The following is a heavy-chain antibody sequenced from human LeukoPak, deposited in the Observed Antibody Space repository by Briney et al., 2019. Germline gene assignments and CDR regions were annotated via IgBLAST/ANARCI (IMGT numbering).Heavy chain of an antibody. Sequence: EASVKVSCKASGYTFTTHDISWVRQATGQGLEWLGWMSPNSGDTGYAQKFQGGVTMTSDSSISTAYMELSSLRSEDTAIYYCVRTPPNWGFDYWGQGTLVTVSS. D-gene: IGHD7-27*01. CDR2: MSPNSGDT. V-gene: IGHV1-8*01. J-gene: IGHJ4*02. CDR1: GYTFTTHD. CDR3: VRTPPNWGFDY.